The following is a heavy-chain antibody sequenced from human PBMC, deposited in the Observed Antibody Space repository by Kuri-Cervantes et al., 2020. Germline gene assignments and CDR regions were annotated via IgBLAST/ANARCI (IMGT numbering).Heavy chain of an antibody. V-gene: IGHV4-34*01. J-gene: IGHJ3*02. D-gene: IGHD6-19*01. CDR1: GDSVSSGYY. CDR2: IDRRGST. Sequence: SQTLSLTCAVSGDSVSSGYYWSWIRQPPGKGLEWIGEIDRRGSTNYNPSLKSRVTASVDTSKNQFSLRLSSVTAADTAVYYCAREVAVARGAFDIWGQGTMVTVSS. CDR3: AREVAVARGAFDI.